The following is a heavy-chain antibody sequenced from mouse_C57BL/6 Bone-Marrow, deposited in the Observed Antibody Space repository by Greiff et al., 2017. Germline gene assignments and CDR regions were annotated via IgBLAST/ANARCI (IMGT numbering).Heavy chain of an antibody. CDR2: IYPGSGNT. J-gene: IGHJ4*01. Sequence: QVQLKQSGPELVKPGASVKISCKASGYSFTSYYIHWVKQRPGQGLEWIGWIYPGSGNTKYNEKFKGKATLTADTSSSTAYMQLSSLTSEDSAVYYCARPDGYYAMDYWGQGTSVTVSS. CDR1: GYSFTSYY. V-gene: IGHV1-66*01. CDR3: ARPDGYYAMDY. D-gene: IGHD2-3*01.